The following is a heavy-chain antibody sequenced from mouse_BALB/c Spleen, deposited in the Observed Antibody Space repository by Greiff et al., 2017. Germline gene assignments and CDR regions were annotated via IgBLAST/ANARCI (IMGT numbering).Heavy chain of an antibody. CDR2: IYPGDGDT. CDR1: GYAFSSSW. V-gene: IGHV1-82*01. Sequence: VQLQQSGPELVKPGASVKISCKASGYAFSSSWMNWVKQRPGQGLEWIGRIYPGDGDTNYNGKFKGKATLTADKSSSTAYMQLSSLTSVDSAVYFCASGGTTVGGPLIDYWGQGTPGTGSS. D-gene: IGHD1-1*01. J-gene: IGHJ4*01. CDR3: ASGGTTVGGPLIDY.